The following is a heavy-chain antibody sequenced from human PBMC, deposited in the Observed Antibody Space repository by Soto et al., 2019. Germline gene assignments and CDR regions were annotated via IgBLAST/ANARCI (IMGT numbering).Heavy chain of an antibody. J-gene: IGHJ4*02. V-gene: IGHV3-7*03. Sequence: GGSLRLSCAASGFTFSSYWMSWVRQAPEKGLEWVANIKQDGSEKYYVDSVKGRFTISRDNAKNSLYLQMNSLRAEDTAVYYCASDRYLYYYDSKNFDYWGQGTLVTVSS. D-gene: IGHD3-22*01. CDR1: GFTFSSYW. CDR3: ASDRYLYYYDSKNFDY. CDR2: IKQDGSEK.